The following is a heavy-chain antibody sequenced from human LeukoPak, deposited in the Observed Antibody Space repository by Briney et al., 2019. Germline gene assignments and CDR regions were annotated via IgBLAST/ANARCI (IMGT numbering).Heavy chain of an antibody. CDR2: MNPNSGNT. D-gene: IGHD1-26*01. Sequence: GASVKVSCKASGYTFTSYDINWVRQANGQGLEWMGWMNPNSGNTGYIQKFQGRVTMTRNTSITTAYIELSSLRSEDTAVYYCARVVVGATHDAFDIWGQGTMVTVSS. J-gene: IGHJ3*02. V-gene: IGHV1-8*01. CDR1: GYTFTSYD. CDR3: ARVVVGATHDAFDI.